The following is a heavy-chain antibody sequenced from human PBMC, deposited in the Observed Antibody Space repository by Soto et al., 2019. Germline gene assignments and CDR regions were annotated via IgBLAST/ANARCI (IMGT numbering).Heavy chain of an antibody. V-gene: IGHV3-9*01. Sequence: EVQLVESEGGLVQPGRSLRLSCAASGFTFDDYAMHWVRQAPGKGLEWVSGISWNSGSIGYADSVKGRFTISRDNAKNSLYLQMNSLRTEDTALYYCAKSRIAVAGYFDYWGQGTLVTVSS. CDR1: GFTFDDYA. CDR3: AKSRIAVAGYFDY. J-gene: IGHJ4*02. CDR2: ISWNSGSI. D-gene: IGHD6-19*01.